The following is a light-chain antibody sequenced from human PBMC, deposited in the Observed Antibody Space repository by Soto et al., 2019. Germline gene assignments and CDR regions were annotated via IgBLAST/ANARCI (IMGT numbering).Light chain of an antibody. V-gene: IGKV3-15*01. J-gene: IGKJ5*01. CDR1: EVVTTN. CDR3: QQYSNWPPIT. CDR2: DAS. Sequence: EKVMTQSPDTLSLSPGERATLSCRASEVVTTNLAWYQQKPGQAPRLLIYDASTRAAGIPARFSGSGSGTEFTLTISSLQSEDFAVYYCQQYSNWPPITFGQGTRLEI.